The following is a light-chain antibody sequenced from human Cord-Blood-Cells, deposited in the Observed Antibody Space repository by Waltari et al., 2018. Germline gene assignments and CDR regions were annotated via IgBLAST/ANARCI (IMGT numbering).Light chain of an antibody. CDR1: SSYVGSSNL. Sequence: QSALTQPASVSGSPGQSITISCTGTSSYVGSSNLVPLYQQHPGKAPKLMIYEVSKRPSGVSNRFSGSKSGNTASLTISGLQAEDEADYYCCSYAGSSTHVVFGGGTKLTVL. CDR2: EVS. CDR3: CSYAGSSTHVV. V-gene: IGLV2-23*02. J-gene: IGLJ2*01.